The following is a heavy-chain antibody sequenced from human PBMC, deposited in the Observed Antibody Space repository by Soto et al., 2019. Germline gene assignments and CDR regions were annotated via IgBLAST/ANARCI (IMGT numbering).Heavy chain of an antibody. D-gene: IGHD2-15*01. J-gene: IGHJ6*03. CDR3: ARHCSGGSCYSDYYYYMDV. CDR2: IYYSGST. Sequence: PSETLSLTCTVSGGSISSYYWSWIRQPPGKGLEWIGYIYYSGSTNYNPSLKSRVTISVDTSKNQFSLKLSSVTAADTAVYYCARHCSGGSCYSDYYYYMDVWGKGTTVTVSS. V-gene: IGHV4-59*08. CDR1: GGSISSYY.